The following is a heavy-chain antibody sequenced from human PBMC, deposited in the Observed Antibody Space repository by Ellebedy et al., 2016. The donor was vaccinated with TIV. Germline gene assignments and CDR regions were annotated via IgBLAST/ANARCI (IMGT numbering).Heavy chain of an antibody. J-gene: IGHJ2*01. CDR1: GFTFSSYA. CDR3: AKSEIYCSSGSCRYWHFDL. Sequence: PGGSLRLSCAASGFTFSSYAMSWVRQAPGKGLEWVSTISNTGSRTYYADSVEGRFIISRDNSKKTLYLQMNNLRAEDTAVYYCAKSEIYCSSGSCRYWHFDLWGRGTLVTVAS. V-gene: IGHV3-23*01. CDR2: ISNTGSRT. D-gene: IGHD2-15*01.